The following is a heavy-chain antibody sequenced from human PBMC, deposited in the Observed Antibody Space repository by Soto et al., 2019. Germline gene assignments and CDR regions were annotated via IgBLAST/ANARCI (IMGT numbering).Heavy chain of an antibody. Sequence: ASGNVSGKASGYTFTSYGISGVRQAPGQGLEWMGWISAYNGNTNYAQKLQGRVTMTTDTSTSTAYMELRSLRSDDTAVYYCARAVETTVTFDYWGQGTLVTVSS. D-gene: IGHD4-17*01. CDR2: ISAYNGNT. CDR1: GYTFTSYG. CDR3: ARAVETTVTFDY. V-gene: IGHV1-18*04. J-gene: IGHJ4*02.